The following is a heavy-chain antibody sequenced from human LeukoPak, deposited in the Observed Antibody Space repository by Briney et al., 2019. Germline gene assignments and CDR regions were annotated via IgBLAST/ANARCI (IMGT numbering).Heavy chain of an antibody. V-gene: IGHV4-34*01. CDR3: ARGRRLHCTNGVCPPSRYYYYMDV. CDR1: GGSFSGYY. CDR2: INHSGST. J-gene: IGHJ6*03. Sequence: PSETLSLTCAVYGGSFSGYYWSWIRQPPGKGLEWIGEINHSGSTNYNPSLKSRVTISVDTSKNQFSLKLSSVTAADTAVYYCARGRRLHCTNGVCPPSRYYYYMDVWGKGTTVTVSS. D-gene: IGHD2-8*01.